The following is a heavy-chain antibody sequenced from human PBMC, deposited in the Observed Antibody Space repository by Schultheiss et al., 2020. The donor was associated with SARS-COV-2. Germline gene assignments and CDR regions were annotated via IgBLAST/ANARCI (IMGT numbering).Heavy chain of an antibody. CDR2: ISYDGSNK. CDR1: GFTFSYYG. J-gene: IGHJ5*02. V-gene: IGHV3-30*03. CDR3: ARDDYGTIFGVVTHNWFDP. D-gene: IGHD3-3*01. Sequence: GGSLRLSCAASGFTFSYYGMHWVRQAPGKGLEWVAVISYDGSNKYYADSVKGRFTISRDNSKNTLYLQMNSLRAEDTAVYYCARDDYGTIFGVVTHNWFDPWGQGTLVTVSS.